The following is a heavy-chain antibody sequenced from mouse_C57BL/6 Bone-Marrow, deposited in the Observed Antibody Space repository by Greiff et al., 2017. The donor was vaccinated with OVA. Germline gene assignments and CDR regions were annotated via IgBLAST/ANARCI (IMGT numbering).Heavy chain of an antibody. CDR3: ARQRVITTLMDY. CDR1: GFTFSDYY. V-gene: IGHV5-12*01. Sequence: EVQLQESGGGLVQPGGSLKLSCAASGFTFSDYYMYWVRQTPEKRLEWVAYISNGGGSTYYPDTVKGRFTISRDNAKNTLYLQMSRLKSEDTAMYYCARQRVITTLMDYWGQGTSVTVSS. D-gene: IGHD1-1*01. CDR2: ISNGGGST. J-gene: IGHJ4*01.